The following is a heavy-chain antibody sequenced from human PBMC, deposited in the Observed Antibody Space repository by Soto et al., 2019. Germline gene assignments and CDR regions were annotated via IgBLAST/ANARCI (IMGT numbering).Heavy chain of an antibody. J-gene: IGHJ6*02. CDR3: ARGGQQLVLDYYYYYGMDV. D-gene: IGHD6-13*01. CDR2: INPNSGGT. Sequence: QVQLVQSGAEVKKPGASVKVSCKASGYTFTGYSMHWVRQAPGQGLEWMGWINPNSGGTNYAQKFQGRVTMTRDTTISTAYMELSRLRSDDTAVYYCARGGQQLVLDYYYYYGMDVWGQGTTVTVSS. V-gene: IGHV1-2*02. CDR1: GYTFTGYS.